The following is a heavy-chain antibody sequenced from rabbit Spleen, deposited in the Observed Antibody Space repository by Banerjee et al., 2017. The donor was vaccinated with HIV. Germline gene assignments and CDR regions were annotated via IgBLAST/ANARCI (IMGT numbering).Heavy chain of an antibody. CDR3: ARGDGSSGWGFNL. CDR1: GLSFSSSYW. D-gene: IGHD4-1*01. Sequence: EESGGDLVKPDGSLTLTCTASGLSFSSSYWIFWVRQAPGKGLEWIACIYAGSSGTTYYTSWAKGRFAISRTSSTTVTLQMTSLTAADTATYFCARGDGSSGWGFNLWGPGTLVTVS. J-gene: IGHJ4*01. V-gene: IGHV1S45*01. CDR2: IYAGSSGTT.